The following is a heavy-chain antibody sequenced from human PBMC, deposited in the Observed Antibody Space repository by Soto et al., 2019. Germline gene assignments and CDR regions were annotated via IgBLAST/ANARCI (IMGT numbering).Heavy chain of an antibody. CDR3: AKNYDSSRPEFDI. J-gene: IGHJ3*02. CDR1: GFTFSSYA. Sequence: GGSLRLSCAASGFTFSSYAMHWVRQAPGKGLEWVAVISYDGSNKYYADSVKGRFTISRDNSKNTLYLQMNSLRAEDTAVYYSAKNYDSSRPEFDIWPQATIV. D-gene: IGHD3-22*01. V-gene: IGHV3-30-3*01. CDR2: ISYDGSNK.